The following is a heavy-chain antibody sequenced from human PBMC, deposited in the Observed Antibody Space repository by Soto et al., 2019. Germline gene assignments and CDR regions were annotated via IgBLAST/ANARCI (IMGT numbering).Heavy chain of an antibody. Sequence: PGESLKISCKGSGYSFTSYWIGWVRQMPGKGLEWMGIIYPGDSDTRYSPSFQGQVTISADKSISTAYLQWSSLKASDTAMYYCVVIRDCSGGSCYQVDYWGQGTLVTVSS. D-gene: IGHD2-15*01. CDR3: VVIRDCSGGSCYQVDY. J-gene: IGHJ4*02. CDR1: GYSFTSYW. CDR2: IYPGDSDT. V-gene: IGHV5-51*01.